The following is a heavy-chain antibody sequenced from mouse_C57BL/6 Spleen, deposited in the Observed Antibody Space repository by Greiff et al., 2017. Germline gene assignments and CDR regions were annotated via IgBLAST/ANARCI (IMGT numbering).Heavy chain of an antibody. CDR1: GFNIKDDY. D-gene: IGHD2-1*01. CDR3: TTSGNYEDYYAMDY. J-gene: IGHJ4*01. CDR2: IDPENGDT. Sequence: EVQLQQSGAELVRPGASVKLSCTASGFNIKDDYMHWVKQRPEQGLEWIGWIDPENGDTEYASKFQGKATITADTSSNTAYLQLSSLTSEDTAVYYCTTSGNYEDYYAMDYWGQGTSVTVSS. V-gene: IGHV14-4*01.